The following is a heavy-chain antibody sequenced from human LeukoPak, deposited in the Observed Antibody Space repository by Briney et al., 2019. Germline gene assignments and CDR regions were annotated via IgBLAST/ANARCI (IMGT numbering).Heavy chain of an antibody. CDR3: AGGGYNYGYSPYGMDV. D-gene: IGHD5-18*01. CDR1: GGSISSYY. Sequence: SETLSLTCTVSGGSISSYYWSWIRQPAGKGLEWIGRIYTSGSTNYNPSLKSRVTMSVDTSKNQLSLRLSSVTAADTAVYYCAGGGYNYGYSPYGMDVWGQGTTVTVSS. J-gene: IGHJ6*02. V-gene: IGHV4-4*07. CDR2: IYTSGST.